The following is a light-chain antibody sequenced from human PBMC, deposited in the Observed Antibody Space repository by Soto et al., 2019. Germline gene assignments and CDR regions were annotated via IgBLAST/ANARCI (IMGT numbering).Light chain of an antibody. CDR1: SSDVGGYNY. CDR2: DVS. Sequence: QSALTQPASVSGSPGQSITISCTGTSSDVGGYNYVSWYQQHPGKAPKLMIYDVSNRPSGVSNRFSGSKSGNTASLTISGIQAEYEADYDCSSYTSSSTLVFGGGTKLTVL. V-gene: IGLV2-14*01. J-gene: IGLJ2*01. CDR3: SSYTSSSTLV.